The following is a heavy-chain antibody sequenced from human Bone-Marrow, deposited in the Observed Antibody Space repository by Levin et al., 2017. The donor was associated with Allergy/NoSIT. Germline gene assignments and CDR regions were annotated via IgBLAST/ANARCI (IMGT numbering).Heavy chain of an antibody. CDR1: GGSISDYF. V-gene: IGHV4-4*07. D-gene: IGHD2-15*01. CDR3: ARQSGGPRYQDY. J-gene: IGHJ4*02. CDR2: INTIGTT. Sequence: PSETLSLTCTVSGGSISDYFWTYIRQPAGQGLEWIGRINTIGTTNYNPSLKNRVTMSVDTSKNQFSLTLKSATAADTAIYYCARQSGGPRYQDYWGQGTLVTVSS.